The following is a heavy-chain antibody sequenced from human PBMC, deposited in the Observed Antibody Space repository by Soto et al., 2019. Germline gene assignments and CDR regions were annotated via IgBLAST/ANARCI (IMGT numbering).Heavy chain of an antibody. CDR2: IIPIFGTA. V-gene: IGHV1-69*01. Sequence: QVQLVQSGAEVKKPGSSVKVSCKASGGTFSSYAISWVRQAPGQGLEWMGGIIPIFGTAQYAQKFQGRVTITADEATSTAYMALSSLRSEDTAVYYCARSGNIVGATVEGGYGMDVWGQGTTVTVSS. CDR1: GGTFSSYA. D-gene: IGHD1-26*01. J-gene: IGHJ6*02. CDR3: ARSGNIVGATVEGGYGMDV.